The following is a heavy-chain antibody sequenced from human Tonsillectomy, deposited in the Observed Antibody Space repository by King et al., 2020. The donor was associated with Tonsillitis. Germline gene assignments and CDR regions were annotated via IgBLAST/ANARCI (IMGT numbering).Heavy chain of an antibody. D-gene: IGHD2-2*01. Sequence: VQLVESGGGLVQPGGSLRLSCAASGITFSSYWMSWVRQAPGKGLEWVANIKQDGSLKFYVDSVKGRFTISRDNAENSVYLQMTSLRAEDTAVYYCRPRYDYGMVVWGQGTTVTVSS. J-gene: IGHJ6*02. CDR3: RPRYDYGMVV. CDR1: GITFSSYW. V-gene: IGHV3-7*01. CDR2: IKQDGSLK.